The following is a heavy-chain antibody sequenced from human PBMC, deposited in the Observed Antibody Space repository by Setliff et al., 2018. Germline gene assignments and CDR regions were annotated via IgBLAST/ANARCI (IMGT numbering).Heavy chain of an antibody. Sequence: ASVKVSCKASGYTFTSYGISWVRQAPGQGLEWMGWMNPNSGNTGYAQKFQGRVTMTRNTSISTAYMELSSLRSEDTAVYYCATYSGTFSNNYWGQGTLVTVSS. CDR1: GYTFTSYG. V-gene: IGHV1-8*02. CDR2: MNPNSGNT. D-gene: IGHD1-26*01. CDR3: ATYSGTFSNNY. J-gene: IGHJ4*02.